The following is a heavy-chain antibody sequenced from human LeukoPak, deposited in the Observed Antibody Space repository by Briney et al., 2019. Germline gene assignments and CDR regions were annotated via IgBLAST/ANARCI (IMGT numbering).Heavy chain of an antibody. CDR2: IKQGGGEK. CDR1: GFTFSSYW. D-gene: IGHD1-26*01. Sequence: GGSLRLSCAASGFTFSSYWMSWVRQAPGKGLEWVANIKQGGGEKFYVDSVKGRFTISRDNAKNSLYLQMNSLRAEDTAVYYCAREPSGSLDYWGQGTLVTVSS. V-gene: IGHV3-7*01. J-gene: IGHJ4*02. CDR3: AREPSGSLDY.